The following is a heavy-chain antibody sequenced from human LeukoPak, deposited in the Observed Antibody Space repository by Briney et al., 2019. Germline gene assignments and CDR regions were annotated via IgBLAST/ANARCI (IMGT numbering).Heavy chain of an antibody. CDR3: ARMSYYDSSGDNWFDP. V-gene: IGHV4-4*02. CDR1: GGSISSSNW. CDR2: IYHSGST. J-gene: IGHJ5*02. Sequence: PSGTLSLTCAVSGGSISSSNWWSWVRQPPGKGLEWIGEIYHSGSTNYNPSLKSRVTISVDKSKNQFSLKLSSVTAADTAVYYCARMSYYDSSGDNWFDPWGQGTLVTVSS. D-gene: IGHD3-22*01.